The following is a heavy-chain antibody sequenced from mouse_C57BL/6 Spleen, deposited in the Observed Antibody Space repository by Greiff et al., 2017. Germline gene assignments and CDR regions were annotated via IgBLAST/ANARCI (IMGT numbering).Heavy chain of an antibody. V-gene: IGHV5-17*01. J-gene: IGHJ3*01. CDR2: ISSGSSTI. CDR1: GFTFSDYG. CDR3: ANYYGSSYVWFAY. Sequence: DVQLVESGGGLVKPGGSLKLSCAASGFTFSDYGMHWVRQAPEKGLEWVAYISSGSSTIYYADTVKGRFTISRDNAKNTLFLQMTSLRSEDTAMYYCANYYGSSYVWFAYWGQGTLVTVSA. D-gene: IGHD1-1*01.